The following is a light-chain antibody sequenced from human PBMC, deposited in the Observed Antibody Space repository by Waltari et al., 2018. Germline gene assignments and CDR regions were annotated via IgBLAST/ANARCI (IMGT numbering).Light chain of an antibody. CDR3: CSYAGRYTSVV. J-gene: IGLJ2*01. Sequence: QSALTQPRSVSGSPGQAVTISCTGTNSDVGGYRYVSWYQHHPGKAPKLIIYDVGKRRSAVPDRFSGSDAGDTASLAISGLQAEDEADEFCCSYAGRYTSVVFGGGTKLSVL. CDR2: DVG. CDR1: NSDVGGYRY. V-gene: IGLV2-11*01.